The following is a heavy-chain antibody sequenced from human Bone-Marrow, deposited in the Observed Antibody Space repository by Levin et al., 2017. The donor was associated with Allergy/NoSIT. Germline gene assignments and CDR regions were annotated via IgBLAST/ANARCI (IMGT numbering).Heavy chain of an antibody. D-gene: IGHD3-22*01. CDR3: AKTYYDSSGYYPHGMDV. Sequence: GGSLRLSCAASGFTFSSYAMHWVRQAPGKGLEYVSAISSNGGSTYYANSVKGRFTISRDNSKNTLYLQMGSLRAEDMAVYYCAKTYYDSSGYYPHGMDVWGQGTTVTVSS. CDR1: GFTFSSYA. V-gene: IGHV3-64*01. CDR2: ISSNGGST. J-gene: IGHJ6*02.